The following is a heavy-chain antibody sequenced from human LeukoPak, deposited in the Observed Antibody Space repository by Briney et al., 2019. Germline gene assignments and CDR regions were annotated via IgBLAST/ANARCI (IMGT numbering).Heavy chain of an antibody. CDR2: ISWNSGSI. D-gene: IGHD3-3*01. J-gene: IGHJ4*02. CDR3: ARDLAYDFWSGYYQGTGAYFDY. CDR1: GFTFDDYA. V-gene: IGHV3-9*01. Sequence: GRSLRLSCAASGFTFDDYAMHWVRQAPGKGQEWVSGISWNSGSIGYADSVKGRFTISRDNAKNSLYPQMNSLRAEDTAVYYCARDLAYDFWSGYYQGTGAYFDYWGQGTLVTVSS.